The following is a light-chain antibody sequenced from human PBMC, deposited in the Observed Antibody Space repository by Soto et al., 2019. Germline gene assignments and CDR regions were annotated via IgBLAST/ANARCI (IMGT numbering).Light chain of an antibody. V-gene: IGKV1-9*01. J-gene: IGKJ4*01. CDR3: QQLNSYPLFT. CDR1: QGISSY. Sequence: DIQLTQSPSFLSASVGDRVTITCRASQGISSYLAWYQQKPGKAPKLLIYAASTLQSGVPSRFSGSGSGTEFTRTISSLQPEDFATYYCQQLNSYPLFTFGGGTKVEIK. CDR2: AAS.